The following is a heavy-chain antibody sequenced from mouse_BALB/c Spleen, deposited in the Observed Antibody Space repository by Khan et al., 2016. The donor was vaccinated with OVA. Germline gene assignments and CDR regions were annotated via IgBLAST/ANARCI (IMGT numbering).Heavy chain of an antibody. CDR2: IWSGGST. CDR1: GFSLTTYG. D-gene: IGHD1-1*01. CDR3: ARNQGGYYGSSAGFAY. J-gene: IGHJ3*01. V-gene: IGHV2-2*01. Sequence: QVQLKQSGPGLVQPSQSLSITCTVSGFSLTTYGVHWVRQSPGKGLEWLGVIWSGGSTDYNAAFISTLSISKDNSRSQVFFKMNSLQADDTAIYYCARNQGGYYGSSAGFAYWGQGTLVTVSA.